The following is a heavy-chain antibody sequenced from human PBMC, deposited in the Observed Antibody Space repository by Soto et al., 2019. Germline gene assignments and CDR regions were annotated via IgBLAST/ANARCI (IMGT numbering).Heavy chain of an antibody. D-gene: IGHD3-10*02. CDR2: ISAYNGNT. J-gene: IGHJ4*02. CDR1: GYTFTSYG. CDR3: ARSYVQNRPIDY. Sequence: ASVKVSCKASGYTFTSYGISWVRQAPGQGLEWMGWISAYNGNTNYAQKLQDRVTMMRDTSTSTIYMELSSLRSEDTAVYYCARSYVQNRPIDYWGQGTLVTVSS. V-gene: IGHV1-18*04.